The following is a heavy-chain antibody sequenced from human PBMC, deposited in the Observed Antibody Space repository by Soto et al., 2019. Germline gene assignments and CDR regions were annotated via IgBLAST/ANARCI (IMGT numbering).Heavy chain of an antibody. J-gene: IGHJ4*02. CDR3: ARDLYWAFDY. CDR2: IRSTTSDT. CDR1: GFTFSNYP. V-gene: IGHV3-48*02. Sequence: EGSLRLSCTASGFTFSNYPMNWVRQAPGKGLEWVSNIRSTTSDTYYADSVKGRFTISRDNAKNSLYLQMNSLRDEDTAVYYCARDLYWAFDYWGQGALVTVSS. D-gene: IGHD2-8*02.